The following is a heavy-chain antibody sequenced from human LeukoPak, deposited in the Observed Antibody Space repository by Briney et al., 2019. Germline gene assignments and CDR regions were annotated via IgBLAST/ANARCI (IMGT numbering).Heavy chain of an antibody. D-gene: IGHD3-9*01. J-gene: IGHJ4*02. CDR1: GFSFSSYW. CDR3: AKDHHPYYDILTGYLYPDY. Sequence: PGGSLRLSCAGSGFSFSSYWMHWVRQAPGKGLVWVSRINSDGGSTTYADSVKGRFTISRDNSKNTLYLQMNSLRAEDTAVYYCAKDHHPYYDILTGYLYPDYWGQGTLVTVSS. CDR2: INSDGGST. V-gene: IGHV3-74*01.